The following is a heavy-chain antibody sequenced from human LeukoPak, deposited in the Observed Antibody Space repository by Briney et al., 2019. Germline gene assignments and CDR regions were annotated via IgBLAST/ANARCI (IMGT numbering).Heavy chain of an antibody. CDR3: AELGITMIGGV. CDR2: ISSSGSTI. V-gene: IGHV3-48*03. J-gene: IGHJ6*04. D-gene: IGHD3-10*02. Sequence: PGGALRVSCAASGFTFSSYEMNWVRQAPGKGLEWVSYISSSGSTIYYADSVKGRFTISRDNAKNALYLQMSSLRAEDTAVYYCAELGITMIGGVWGKGTTVTISS. CDR1: GFTFSSYE.